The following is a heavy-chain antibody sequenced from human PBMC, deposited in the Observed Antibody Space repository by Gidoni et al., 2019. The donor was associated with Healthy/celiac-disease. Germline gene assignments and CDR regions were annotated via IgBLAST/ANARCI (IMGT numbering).Heavy chain of an antibody. D-gene: IGHD1-1*01. CDR3: ARETGRDDAFDI. CDR1: GGSISSYY. J-gene: IGHJ3*02. CDR2: IYYSGST. Sequence: QVQLRESGPGLVKPSETLSLTCTVSGGSISSYYWSWIRQPPGKGLEWIGYIYYSGSTNYNPSLKSRVTISVDTSKNQFSLKLSSVTAADTAVYYCARETGRDDAFDIWGQGTMVTVSS. V-gene: IGHV4-59*01.